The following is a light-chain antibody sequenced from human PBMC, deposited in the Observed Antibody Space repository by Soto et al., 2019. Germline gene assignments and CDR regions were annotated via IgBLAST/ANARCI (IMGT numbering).Light chain of an antibody. CDR2: DAS. CDR1: QGFXSW. V-gene: IGKV1-5*01. Sequence: IQMTQSPSTLSASAGDRVTIPCRASQGFXSWFDWFQQKPGKAPNVLXYDASSVDIGGPSRLSGSGSETEFTLTISSLQPADFATYYCQQYSDYPWTFGQGTKVDIK. J-gene: IGKJ1*01. CDR3: QQYSDYPWT.